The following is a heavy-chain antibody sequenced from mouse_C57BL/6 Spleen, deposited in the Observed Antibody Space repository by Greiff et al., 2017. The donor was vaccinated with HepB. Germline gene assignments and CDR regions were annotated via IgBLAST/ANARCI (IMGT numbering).Heavy chain of an antibody. CDR1: GYSFTGYY. D-gene: IGHD1-1*01. Sequence: EVQLQQSGPELVKPGASVKISCKASGYSFTGYYMNWVKQSPEKSLEWIGEINPSTGGTTYNQKFKAKATLTVDKSSSTAYMQLKSLTSEDSAVYYCAMIPYYYGSSYYAMDYWGQGTSVTVSS. CDR2: INPSTGGT. J-gene: IGHJ4*01. CDR3: AMIPYYYGSSYYAMDY. V-gene: IGHV1-42*01.